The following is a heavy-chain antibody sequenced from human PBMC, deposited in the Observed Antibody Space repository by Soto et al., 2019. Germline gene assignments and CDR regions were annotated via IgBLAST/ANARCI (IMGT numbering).Heavy chain of an antibody. CDR2: INPSGGST. D-gene: IGHD1-7*01. CDR3: AKPFGNYDHAFDI. V-gene: IGHV1-46*01. J-gene: IGHJ3*02. CDR1: GYTCTSYY. Sequence: ASVKVSCKASGYTCTSYYMHWVRQAPGQGLEWMGIINPSGGSTSYAQKFQGRVTMTRDTSTSTVYMELSSLRSEDTAVYYCAKPFGNYDHAFDIWGQGTMVTVSS.